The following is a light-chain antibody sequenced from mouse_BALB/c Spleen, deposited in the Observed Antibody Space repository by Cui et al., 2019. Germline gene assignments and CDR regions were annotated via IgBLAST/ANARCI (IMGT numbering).Light chain of an antibody. V-gene: IGKV4-79*01. Sequence: QLVLTQSPAIMSASPGEKVTLTCSASSSVSSSYLYWYQQKPGSSPKRWIYSTSNLASGVPARFSGSGSGTSYSLTISSMEAEDAASYFCHQWSSYPPTFGGGTKLEIK. CDR1: SSVSSSY. CDR2: STS. CDR3: HQWSSYPPT. J-gene: IGKJ2*01.